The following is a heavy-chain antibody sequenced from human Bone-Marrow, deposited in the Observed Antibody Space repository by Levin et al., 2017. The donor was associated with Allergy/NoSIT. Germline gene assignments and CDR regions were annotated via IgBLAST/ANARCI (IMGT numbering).Heavy chain of an antibody. V-gene: IGHV5-51*01. CDR2: IYGGDSDT. J-gene: IGHJ5*02. CDR1: GYKFVNYW. D-gene: IGHD1-26*01. CDR3: ARSFIVGGSYYNWFDP. Sequence: KLGESLKISCKASGYKFVNYWIGWVRQMPGRGLEWMGIIYGGDSDTKYSPSFEGHVTISVDKSISTAYLQWSSLKASDTARYYCARSFIVGGSYYNWFDPWGQGTLVTVSS.